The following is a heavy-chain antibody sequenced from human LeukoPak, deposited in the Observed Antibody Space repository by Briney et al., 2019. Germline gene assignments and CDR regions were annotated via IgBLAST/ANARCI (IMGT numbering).Heavy chain of an antibody. CDR1: GFIFTNYF. D-gene: IGHD3-3*01. CDR3: ATDRGWRTSGYYLYYFEY. CDR2: IRHDGSEK. Sequence: GGSLRLSCAASGFIFTNYFMSWVRQAPGKGLEWVASIRHDGSEKYYVDSVRGLFTISRDNTMNSLYLQMSSPRAEDTAVYYCATDRGWRTSGYYLYYFEYWGQGTLVTYSS. J-gene: IGHJ4*02. V-gene: IGHV3-7*01.